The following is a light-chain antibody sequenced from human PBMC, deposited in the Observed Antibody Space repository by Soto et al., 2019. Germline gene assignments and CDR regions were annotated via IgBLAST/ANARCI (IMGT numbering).Light chain of an antibody. CDR1: QSVSSN. Sequence: EIIMTQSPATLSVSPGERATLSCRASQSVSSNLAWYQQKPGQAPRLLIYGASTRATGIPARFSGSGSGTDFTLTISSVRPEDLGSFYCQQTFNSPITFGQGTRLEIK. CDR2: GAS. CDR3: QQTFNSPIT. V-gene: IGKV3-15*01. J-gene: IGKJ5*01.